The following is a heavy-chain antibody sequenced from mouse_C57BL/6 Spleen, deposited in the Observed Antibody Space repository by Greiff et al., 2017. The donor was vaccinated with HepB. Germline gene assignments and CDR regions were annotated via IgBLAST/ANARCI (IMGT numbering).Heavy chain of an antibody. V-gene: IGHV2-2*01. CDR3: ARKGANWDREGAFDY. J-gene: IGHJ2*01. CDR2: IWSGGST. CDR1: GFSLTSYG. Sequence: QVQLKESGPGLVQPSQSLSITCTVSGFSLTSYGVHWVRQSPGKGLEWLGVIWSGGSTDYNAAFISRLSISKDNSKSQVFFKMNSLQADDTAIYYWARKGANWDREGAFDYWGQGTTLTVSS. D-gene: IGHD4-1*01.